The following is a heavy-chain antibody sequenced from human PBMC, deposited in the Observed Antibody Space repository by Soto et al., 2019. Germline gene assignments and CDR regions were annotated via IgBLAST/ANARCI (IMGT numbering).Heavy chain of an antibody. J-gene: IGHJ4*01. V-gene: IGHV4-30-4*01. CDR3: ARRAYCGANCYSVYFDS. CDR1: GGSISSGDFY. CDR2: VSHSGST. D-gene: IGHD2-21*02. Sequence: SETLSLTCTVSGGSISSGDFYWSWIRQTPGKALEWIGYVSHSGSTSYNPSLKSRLIISVDSSKNQFSLNLNSVTAADTAVYYCARRAYCGANCYSVYFDSWGQGTLVTVSS.